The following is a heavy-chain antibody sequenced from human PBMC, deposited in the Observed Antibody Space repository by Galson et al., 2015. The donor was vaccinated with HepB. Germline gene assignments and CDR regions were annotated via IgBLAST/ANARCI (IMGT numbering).Heavy chain of an antibody. J-gene: IGHJ4*02. Sequence: SLRLSCAASGFSFSDYYMSWIRQAPGKGLEWLSYISSKTIYTNYADSVKGRFTVSRDNAKNTISLPMNRLSVEDTAMSFCARVGDANYGDHSHFDSWGQGTLVTVSS. D-gene: IGHD4-17*01. V-gene: IGHV3-11*06. CDR2: ISSKTIYT. CDR3: ARVGDANYGDHSHFDS. CDR1: GFSFSDYY.